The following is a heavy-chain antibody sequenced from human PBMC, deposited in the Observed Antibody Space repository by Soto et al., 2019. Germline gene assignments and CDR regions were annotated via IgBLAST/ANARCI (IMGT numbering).Heavy chain of an antibody. CDR1: GFTFRTSA. CDR3: ARSWFDP. Sequence: PGGSLRLSCAASGFTFRTSAMSWVRRAPGKGLEWVSGINSDDSKHYIASVRGRFTISRDNSKNTLFLQMNSLRAEDTAVYYCARSWFDPWGQGTLVTVSS. CDR2: INSDDSK. V-gene: IGHV3-23*01. J-gene: IGHJ5*02.